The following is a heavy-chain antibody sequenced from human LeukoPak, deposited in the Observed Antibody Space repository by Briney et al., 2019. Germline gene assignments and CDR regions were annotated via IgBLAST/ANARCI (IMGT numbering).Heavy chain of an antibody. CDR3: TRDRGGSYDFDY. J-gene: IGHJ4*02. CDR1: GFTFSSCW. CDR2: IKSDGSST. V-gene: IGHV3-74*01. D-gene: IGHD1-26*01. Sequence: GGSLRLSCATSGFTFSSCWMHWVRQAPGKGLVWVSRIKSDGSSTSYADSVKGRFTISRDNAKNTLYLQMNSLRAEDTAVYYCTRDRGGSYDFDYWGQGTLVTVSS.